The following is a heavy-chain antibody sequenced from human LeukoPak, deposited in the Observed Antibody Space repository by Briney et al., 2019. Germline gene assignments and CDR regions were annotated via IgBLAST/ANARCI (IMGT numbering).Heavy chain of an antibody. CDR3: ARDVGYKSGAYRDY. V-gene: IGHV1-2*02. Sequence: GASVKVSCKASGYMFTDYYIYWVRQAPGQGLEWMGWINPHTGDTNYAQKFQGRVTMTRDTSIRTAYMELSSLRSDDTAVFYCARDVGYKSGAYRDYWGQGTLVTVSS. J-gene: IGHJ4*02. D-gene: IGHD3-3*01. CDR1: GYMFTDYY. CDR2: INPHTGDT.